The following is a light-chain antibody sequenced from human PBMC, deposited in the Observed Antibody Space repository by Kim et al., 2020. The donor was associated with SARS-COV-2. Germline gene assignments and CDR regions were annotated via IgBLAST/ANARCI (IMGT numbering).Light chain of an antibody. V-gene: IGKV2-28*01. CDR3: MQALQRGT. CDR1: QGLLINNKYNH. Sequence: GAAASSSGRSSQGLLINNKYNHWDWYVQRPGQSPQILIDLGCYRASGVPDRFSGSGTGTDFTLKSSRVEAEDVGVYYCMQALQRGTLGQGTKLEI. J-gene: IGKJ2*01. CDR2: LGC.